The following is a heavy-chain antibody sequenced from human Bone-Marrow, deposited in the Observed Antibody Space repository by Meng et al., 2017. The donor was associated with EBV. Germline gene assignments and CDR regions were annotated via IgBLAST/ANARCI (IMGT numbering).Heavy chain of an antibody. CDR3: AGGGYFQTH. CDR1: GDSISNYY. J-gene: IGHJ4*02. V-gene: IGHV4-59*01. Sequence: QLQASGPGLVTPSETLSLTCTVSGDSISNYYWSWIRQSPAKGLEWIGYIYYTGSTKYNPSLKSRVTISVDTSKDQFSLRLSSVTTADTAVYYCAGGGYFQTHWGQGTLVTVSS. D-gene: IGHD2-21*01. CDR2: IYYTGST.